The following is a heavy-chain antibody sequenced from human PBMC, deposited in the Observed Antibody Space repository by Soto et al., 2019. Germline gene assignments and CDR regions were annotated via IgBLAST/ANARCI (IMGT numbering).Heavy chain of an antibody. CDR2: MNPNSANT. Sequence: QVQLVQSGAEVKKPGASVKVSCKASGYTFTSYDVNWVRQAAGQGLEWMGCMNPNSANTGFAQKFQGRVTMTSNTSISTADMELSSLRCEDTAVYYAAREGIRGRDLGGQGTTVTVTS. V-gene: IGHV1-8*01. J-gene: IGHJ6*02. CDR3: AREGIRGRDL. D-gene: IGHD3-10*01. CDR1: GYTFTSYD.